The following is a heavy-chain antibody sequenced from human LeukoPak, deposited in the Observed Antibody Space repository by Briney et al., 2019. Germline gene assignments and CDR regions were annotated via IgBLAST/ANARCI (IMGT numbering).Heavy chain of an antibody. CDR1: GFAFSSYA. CDR2: ISGSGGST. V-gene: IGHV3-23*01. J-gene: IGHJ4*02. CDR3: AKDLGLMVRGEFDY. D-gene: IGHD3-10*01. Sequence: GGSLRLSCAASGFAFSSYAMSWVRQAPGKGLEWVSAISGSGGSTYYADSVKGRFTISRDNSKNTLYLQMNSLRAEDTAVYYCAKDLGLMVRGEFDYWGQGTLVTVSS.